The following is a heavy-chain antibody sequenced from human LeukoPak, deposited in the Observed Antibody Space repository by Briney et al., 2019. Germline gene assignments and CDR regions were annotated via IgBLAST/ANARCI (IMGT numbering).Heavy chain of an antibody. J-gene: IGHJ4*02. Sequence: ASVKVSCKASGYTFPSYFMHWVRQAPGQGLEWMGIINPTGGSTTYAQKFQGRVTMTRDTSTSTVYMELSSLRSEDTAVFYCARTGSSRWHGDHYYFDYWGQGTLVTVSS. CDR1: GYTFPSYF. CDR3: ARTGSSRWHGDHYYFDY. D-gene: IGHD6-13*01. CDR2: INPTGGST. V-gene: IGHV1-46*01.